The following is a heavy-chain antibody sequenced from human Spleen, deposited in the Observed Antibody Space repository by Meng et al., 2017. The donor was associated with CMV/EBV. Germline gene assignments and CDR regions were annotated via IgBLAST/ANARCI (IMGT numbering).Heavy chain of an antibody. CDR2: IKSKTDGGTT. J-gene: IGHJ6*02. D-gene: IGHD2-8*01. CDR3: TTQGPNYYYYGMDV. Sequence: GGSLRLSCAASGFTFSNARMSWVRQAPGKGLEWVGRIKSKTDGGTTDYAAPVKGRFTISRDDSKNTLYLQMNSLKTEDTAVYYCTTQGPNYYYYGMDVWGQGTTVTVSS. V-gene: IGHV3-15*01. CDR1: GFTFSNAR.